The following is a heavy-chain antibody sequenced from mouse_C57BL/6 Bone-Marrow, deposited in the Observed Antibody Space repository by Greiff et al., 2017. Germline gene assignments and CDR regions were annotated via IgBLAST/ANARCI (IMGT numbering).Heavy chain of an antibody. V-gene: IGHV1-7*01. CDR1: GYTFTSYW. CDR3: AREDYGSSSWFAY. D-gene: IGHD1-1*01. CDR2: INPSSGYT. J-gene: IGHJ3*01. Sequence: QVQLKESGAELAKPGASVKLSCKASGYTFTSYWMHWVKQRPGQGLEWIGYINPSSGYTKYNQKFKDKATLTADKSSSTAYMQLSSLTYEDSAVYYCAREDYGSSSWFAYWGQGTLVTVSA.